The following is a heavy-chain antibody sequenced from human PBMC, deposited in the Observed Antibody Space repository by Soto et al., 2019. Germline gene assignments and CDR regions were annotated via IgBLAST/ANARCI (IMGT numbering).Heavy chain of an antibody. CDR3: ARSGGKGNTWCLDY. D-gene: IGHD6-13*01. CDR1: GGNIRDYY. V-gene: IGHV4-59*12. J-gene: IGHJ4*02. Sequence: QVQLQASGPGLVNPSETLSLTCIVSGGNIRDYYWSWIRQSPEKGLEWIGYISDLGASYYNPSLKSRVTTSADTSRNESSLKLTSVTAADTAVYYCARSGGKGNTWCLDYWGQGDLVSVSS. CDR2: ISDLGAS.